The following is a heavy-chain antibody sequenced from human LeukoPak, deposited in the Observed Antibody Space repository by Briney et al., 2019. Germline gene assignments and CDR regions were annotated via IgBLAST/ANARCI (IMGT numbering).Heavy chain of an antibody. V-gene: IGHV3-64D*06. CDR1: GFVFSPYA. CDR3: VKDRWVDH. Sequence: GGSLRLSCSASGFVFSPYAMHWVRQAPGKGLEYVSSISSEGKTTYYADSVKGRFTISRDNSKNTLYLQMSSLRPEDTAVYYCVKDRWVDHWGQGTLVTVSS. D-gene: IGHD6-13*01. J-gene: IGHJ4*02. CDR2: ISSEGKTT.